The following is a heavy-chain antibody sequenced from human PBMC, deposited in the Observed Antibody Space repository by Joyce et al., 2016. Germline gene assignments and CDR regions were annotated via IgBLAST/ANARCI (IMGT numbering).Heavy chain of an antibody. CDR2: ISDNGGTT. Sequence: EVQLLESGGGLVQPGGSLRLSWEASGFTFSSYAMSWIRQAPGKGLEWVSGISDNGGTTYYADSVRGRFTISRDNSKNPVYLQVNSLRAEDTAIYYCAKSPTMVSPRPDSWGQGTLVTVSS. V-gene: IGHV3-23*01. CDR1: GFTFSSYA. J-gene: IGHJ4*02. CDR3: AKSPTMVSPRPDS. D-gene: IGHD3-10*01.